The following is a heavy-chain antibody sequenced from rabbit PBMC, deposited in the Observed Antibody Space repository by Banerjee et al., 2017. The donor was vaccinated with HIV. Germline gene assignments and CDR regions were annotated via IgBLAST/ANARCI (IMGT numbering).Heavy chain of an antibody. CDR3: ARGGYGGDSGAKGL. CDR2: IYSDSSGST. V-gene: IGHV1S40*01. CDR1: GFSFSSNYY. Sequence: QSLEESGGDLVKPGASLTLTCTASGFSFSSNYYMCWVRQAPGKGLEWIGCIYSDSSGSTYYASWAKGRFTITKTSSTTVTLQMTSLTAADTATYFCARGGYGGDSGAKGLWGQGTLVTVS. D-gene: IGHD3-1*01. J-gene: IGHJ6*01.